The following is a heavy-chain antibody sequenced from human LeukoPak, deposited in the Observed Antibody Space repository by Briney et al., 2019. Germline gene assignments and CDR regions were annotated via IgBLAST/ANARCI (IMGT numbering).Heavy chain of an antibody. V-gene: IGHV4-59*12. Sequence: SETLSLTCTVSGGSISSYYWSWIRQPPGKGLEWIANIYYSGSTNYNPSLKSRVTISVDTSKNQFSLKLSSVTAADTAVYYCARDYGDYYYYYMDVWGKGTTVTVSS. CDR1: GGSISSYY. J-gene: IGHJ6*03. D-gene: IGHD4-17*01. CDR2: IYYSGST. CDR3: ARDYGDYYYYYMDV.